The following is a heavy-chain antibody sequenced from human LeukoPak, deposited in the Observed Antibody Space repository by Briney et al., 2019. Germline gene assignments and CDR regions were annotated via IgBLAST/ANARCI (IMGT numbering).Heavy chain of an antibody. V-gene: IGHV3-30*18. CDR1: GFTFSSHG. CDR2: ISYEGSKK. Sequence: GGSLRLSCAASGFTFSSHGMHWVRQAPGQGLEWVAGISYEGSKKYYTDSVKGRFTISRDNSKNTLYLQMNSLRAEDTAVYYCAKGPRRGWELLDAFDIWGQGTMVIVSS. J-gene: IGHJ3*02. CDR3: AKGPRRGWELLDAFDI. D-gene: IGHD1-26*01.